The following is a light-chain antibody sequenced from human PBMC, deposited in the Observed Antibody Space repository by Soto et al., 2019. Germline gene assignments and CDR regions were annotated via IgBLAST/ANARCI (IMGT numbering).Light chain of an antibody. CDR1: QNVNTY. CDR2: DAS. V-gene: IGKV3-11*01. CDR3: QQRSNWPPIT. Sequence: ETVLTQSPATLSLSPGYRATLSCRASQNVNTYLAWYQQKPGQAPRLLIYDASIRATGIPARFSGSGSWTDFTLTISSVEPEDFAIYYCQQRSNWPPITFGQGTRLDFK. J-gene: IGKJ5*01.